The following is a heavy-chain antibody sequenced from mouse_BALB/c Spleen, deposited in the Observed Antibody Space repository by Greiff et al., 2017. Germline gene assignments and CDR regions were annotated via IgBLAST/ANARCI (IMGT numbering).Heavy chain of an antibody. CDR2: INPSNGRT. Sequence: VQLQQPGAELVKPGASVKLSCKASGYTFTSYWMHWVKQRPGQGLEWIGEINPSNGRTNYNEKFKSKATLTVDKSSSTAYMQLSSLTSEDSAVYYCARKGGYYFDYWGQGTTLTVSS. CDR3: ARKGGYYFDY. J-gene: IGHJ2*01. CDR1: GYTFTSYW. V-gene: IGHV1S81*02.